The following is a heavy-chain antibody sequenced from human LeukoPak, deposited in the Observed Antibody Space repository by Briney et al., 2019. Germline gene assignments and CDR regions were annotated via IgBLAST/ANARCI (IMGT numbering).Heavy chain of an antibody. CDR3: AKLVPASYSDYYYYMDV. Sequence: SETLSLTCTVSGGSISSYYWSWIRQPPGKGLEWIGYIYYSGSTNYNPSLKSRVTISVDTSKNQFSLKLSSVTAADTAVYYCAKLVPASYSDYYYYMDVWGKGTTVTVSS. J-gene: IGHJ6*03. V-gene: IGHV4-59*01. CDR2: IYYSGST. D-gene: IGHD2-2*01. CDR1: GGSISSYY.